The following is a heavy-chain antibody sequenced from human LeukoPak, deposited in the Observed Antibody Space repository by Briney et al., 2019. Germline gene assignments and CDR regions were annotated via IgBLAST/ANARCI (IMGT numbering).Heavy chain of an antibody. CDR2: IWSDGSHK. Sequence: GGSLRLSCTASGFMFNTYGMHWIRQAPGKGLVWVAVIWSDGSHKYYADSMKGRCTISRDNSKNMVYLQMNSLRVDDTAVYYCVSAAGAFDMWGQGTLVTVSS. CDR3: VSAAGAFDM. CDR1: GFMFNTYG. V-gene: IGHV3-33*01. J-gene: IGHJ3*02. D-gene: IGHD6-13*01.